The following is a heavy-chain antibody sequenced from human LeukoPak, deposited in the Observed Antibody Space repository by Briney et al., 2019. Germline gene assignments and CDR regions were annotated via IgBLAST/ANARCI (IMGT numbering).Heavy chain of an antibody. J-gene: IGHJ4*02. CDR2: ISSSSSYI. Sequence: PGGSLRLSCAASGFTFSSYSMNWVRQAPGKGLEWVSSISSSSSYIYYADSVKGRFTISRDNAKNSLYLQMNSLRAEDTAVYYCAKDLLRYFDWSGGYFDYWGQGTLVTVSS. D-gene: IGHD3-9*01. CDR1: GFTFSSYS. CDR3: AKDLLRYFDWSGGYFDY. V-gene: IGHV3-21*01.